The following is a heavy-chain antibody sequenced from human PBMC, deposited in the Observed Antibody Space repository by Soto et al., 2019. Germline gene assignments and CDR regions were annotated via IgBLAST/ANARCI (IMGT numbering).Heavy chain of an antibody. J-gene: IGHJ6*02. V-gene: IGHV1-18*04. Sequence: ASVKVSCKASGYTFTSYGISWVRQAPGQGLEWIGWISAYNGNTNYAQKLQGRVTMTTDTSTSTAYMELRSLRSDDTAVYYCARYCSSTSCQYYYGMDVWGQGTTVTVYS. D-gene: IGHD2-2*01. CDR3: ARYCSSTSCQYYYGMDV. CDR2: ISAYNGNT. CDR1: GYTFTSYG.